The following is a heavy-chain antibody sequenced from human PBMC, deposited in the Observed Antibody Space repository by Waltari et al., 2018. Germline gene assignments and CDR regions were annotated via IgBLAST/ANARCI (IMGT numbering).Heavy chain of an antibody. CDR3: AKDTSGHSLFDY. Sequence: QVQLQESGPGLVKPSETLSLTCAVSGYSISSGYYWGWIRQPPGKGLEWVAVIWYDGSNKYYADSVKGRFTISRDNSKNTLYLQMNSLRAEDTAMYYCAKDTSGHSLFDYWGQGTLVTVSS. V-gene: IGHV3-30*02. J-gene: IGHJ4*02. CDR2: IWYDGSNK. D-gene: IGHD2-21*01. CDR1: GYSISSGYY.